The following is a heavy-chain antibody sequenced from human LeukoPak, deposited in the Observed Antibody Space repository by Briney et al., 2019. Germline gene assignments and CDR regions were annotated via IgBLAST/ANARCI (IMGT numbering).Heavy chain of an antibody. Sequence: SETLSLTCAVYGGSLSDYYWSWIRQSPGKGLEWIGEISHRGRTYYNLSLKSRVTISIDTSKNQFSLKLSSVTAADTAVYYCARDSAMVRGVTDAFDIWGQGTMVTVSS. V-gene: IGHV4-34*01. J-gene: IGHJ3*02. D-gene: IGHD3-10*01. CDR3: ARDSAMVRGVTDAFDI. CDR1: GGSLSDYY. CDR2: ISHRGRT.